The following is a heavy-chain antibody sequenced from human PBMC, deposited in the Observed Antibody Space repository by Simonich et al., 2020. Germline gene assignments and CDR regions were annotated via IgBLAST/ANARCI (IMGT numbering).Heavy chain of an antibody. D-gene: IGHD6-13*01. CDR2: SSSSSSYI. Sequence: EVQLVESGGGLVKPGGSLRLSCAASGFTFSSYSMNWVRQVPGKGVELVSSSSSSSSYIYYADSVKGRFTISRDNAKNSLYLQMNSLRAEDTAVYYCARDAAGDYWGQGTLVTVSS. J-gene: IGHJ4*02. V-gene: IGHV3-21*01. CDR3: ARDAAGDY. CDR1: GFTFSSYS.